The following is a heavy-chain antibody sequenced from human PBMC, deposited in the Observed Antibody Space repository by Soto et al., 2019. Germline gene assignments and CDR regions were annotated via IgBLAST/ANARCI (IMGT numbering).Heavy chain of an antibody. CDR3: ATVFGEGS. CDR1: GFTFSSNW. CDR2: INEDGSKE. J-gene: IGHJ5*02. V-gene: IGHV3-7*03. D-gene: IGHD3-10*02. Sequence: GGSLRLSCVASGFTFSSNWVHWVRQAPGKGLEWVATINEDGSKEYYVDSVKGRFTTSGDNAKNSLYLQMNLLRAEDTAMYYCATVFGEGSWGQGALVTVSS.